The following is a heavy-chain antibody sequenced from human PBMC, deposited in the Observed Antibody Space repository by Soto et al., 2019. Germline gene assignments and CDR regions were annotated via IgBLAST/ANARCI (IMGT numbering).Heavy chain of an antibody. V-gene: IGHV1-18*01. J-gene: IGHJ4*02. CDR2: SRAYNGNT. Sequence: ASVKVSCKASGYTFTSYGISWVRQAPGQGLEWMGWSRAYNGNTNDSQKLRGRVTMTTDTSTSTAYMELRSLRSDDTAVYYCARAHSLLYSSSWYGSGDDYWGQGTLVTVSS. D-gene: IGHD6-13*01. CDR3: ARAHSLLYSSSWYGSGDDY. CDR1: GYTFTSYG.